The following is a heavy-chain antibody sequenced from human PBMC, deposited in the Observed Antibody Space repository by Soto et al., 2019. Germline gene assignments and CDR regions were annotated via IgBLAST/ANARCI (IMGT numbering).Heavy chain of an antibody. Sequence: EVQLVESGGGLVQPGGSLRLSCVASGFTFSTDSMNWVRQAPGKGLEWVAHISTSGATRYYADSVKGRFTISRDNAKTSLYLQMDSLRNEETAVYDCARFFGSGFDYWGQGTLVTVSS. V-gene: IGHV3-48*02. D-gene: IGHD6-19*01. CDR3: ARFFGSGFDY. J-gene: IGHJ4*02. CDR2: ISTSGATR. CDR1: GFTFSTDS.